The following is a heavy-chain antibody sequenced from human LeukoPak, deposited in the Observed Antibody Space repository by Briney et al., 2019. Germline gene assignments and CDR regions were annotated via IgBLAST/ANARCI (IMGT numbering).Heavy chain of an antibody. CDR2: INDKSDTT. J-gene: IGHJ4*02. Sequence: GGSLRLSCAASGFTFSRYGMIWVRQAPGKGLEWVSLINDKSDTTTYADSVKGRYTISRDNSKNTLYLQMNSLRVEDTAIYYWSNFYGSGSYSDFWGQGTLVTVSS. CDR3: SNFYGSGSYSDF. CDR1: GFTFSRYG. D-gene: IGHD3-10*01. V-gene: IGHV3-23*01.